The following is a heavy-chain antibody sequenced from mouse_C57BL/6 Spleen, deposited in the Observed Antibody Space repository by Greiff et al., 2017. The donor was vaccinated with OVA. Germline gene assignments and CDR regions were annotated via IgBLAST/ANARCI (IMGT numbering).Heavy chain of an antibody. J-gene: IGHJ3*01. D-gene: IGHD3-2*02. Sequence: EVKLVESGGGLVKPGGSLKLSCAASGFTFSSYAMSWVRQTPEKRLEWVATISDGGSYTYYPDNVKGRFTISRDNAKNNLYLQMSHLKSEDTAMYYCARDWEGGSGRFAYWGQGTLVTVSA. CDR3: ARDWEGGSGRFAY. V-gene: IGHV5-4*01. CDR2: ISDGGSYT. CDR1: GFTFSSYA.